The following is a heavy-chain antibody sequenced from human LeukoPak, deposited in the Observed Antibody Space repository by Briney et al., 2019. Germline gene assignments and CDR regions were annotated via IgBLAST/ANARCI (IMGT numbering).Heavy chain of an antibody. CDR3: ASFADTAMALRTREYYYYYYYMDV. V-gene: IGHV4-4*07. CDR1: ADYFSDYY. D-gene: IGHD5-18*01. Sequence: SETLSLTCSVSADYFSDYYWSWIRQPAGKGLEWIGRISGSGTITYNPALQSRLTISIDTSKNQFSLKLMSVTAADTAVYYCASFADTAMALRTREYYYYYYYMDVWGKGTTVTVSS. J-gene: IGHJ6*03. CDR2: ISGSGTI.